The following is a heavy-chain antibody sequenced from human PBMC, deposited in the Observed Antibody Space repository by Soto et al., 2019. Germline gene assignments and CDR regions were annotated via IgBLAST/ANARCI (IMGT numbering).Heavy chain of an antibody. CDR3: VRDLKIGGGYFYYGMDV. V-gene: IGHV3-74*01. CDR2: ISSDGSDT. Sequence: GRSLRLSCEASGFIFRSYWMHWVRQAPEKGPVWVSRISSDGSDTNHADFVKGRFTTSRDNAKNTLYLQMDSLRVDDTAVYYCVRDLKIGGGYFYYGMDVWGQGTTVTVSS. J-gene: IGHJ6*02. D-gene: IGHD3-16*01. CDR1: GFIFRSYW.